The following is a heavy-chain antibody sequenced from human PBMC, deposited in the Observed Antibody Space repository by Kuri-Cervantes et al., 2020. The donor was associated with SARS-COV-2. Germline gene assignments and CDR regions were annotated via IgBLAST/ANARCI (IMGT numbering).Heavy chain of an antibody. J-gene: IGHJ4*02. CDR1: GLTFSGHW. CDR3: VRDGDHWNFDY. Sequence: GGSLRLSCAASGLTFSGHWIHWVRQAPGKGLVWVSRINPDGSYTNNADSVKGRFTISRDNAKNMLFLQMNSLRAEDTAVYYCVRDGDHWNFDYWGQGTLVTVSS. V-gene: IGHV3-74*01. CDR2: INPDGSYT. D-gene: IGHD1-1*01.